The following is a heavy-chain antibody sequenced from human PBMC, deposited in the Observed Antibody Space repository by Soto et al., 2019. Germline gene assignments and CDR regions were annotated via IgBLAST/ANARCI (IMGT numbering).Heavy chain of an antibody. CDR3: ALALGPTTGLDY. D-gene: IGHD1-26*01. J-gene: IGHJ4*02. V-gene: IGHV4-31*02. Sequence: QVQLQESGPGLVKPSQTLSLTCSVSGASTVSHYHWTWIRQPPGKGLEWMGYIFNSGTPFYNPSLPSRLSISMDTSGNQFSLELRSVSAADTAVYYCALALGPTTGLDYWGQGTLVTVSS. CDR1: GASTVSHYH. CDR2: IFNSGTP.